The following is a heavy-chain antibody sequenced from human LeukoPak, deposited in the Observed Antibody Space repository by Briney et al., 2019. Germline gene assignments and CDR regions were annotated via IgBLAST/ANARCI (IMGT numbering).Heavy chain of an antibody. J-gene: IGHJ4*02. V-gene: IGHV1-18*01. CDR1: GYTFTSYG. Sequence: ASVKVSCKASGYTFTSYGISRVRQAPGQGLEWMGWISAYNGNTNYAQKLQGRVTMTTDTSTSTAYMELRSLRSDDTAVYYCARYHSGYSNAFFRYWGQGTLVTVSS. D-gene: IGHD4-11*01. CDR2: ISAYNGNT. CDR3: ARYHSGYSNAFFRY.